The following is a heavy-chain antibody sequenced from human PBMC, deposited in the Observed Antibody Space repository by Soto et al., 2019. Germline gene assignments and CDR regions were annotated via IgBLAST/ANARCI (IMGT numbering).Heavy chain of an antibody. J-gene: IGHJ4*02. V-gene: IGHV3-33*05. CDR2: ISYDGSKK. D-gene: IGHD3-10*01. CDR1: GFILSGYG. Sequence: QVQLVESGGGVVQPGRSVRLECAAPGFILSGYGMHWVRQAPGQGLEWVAVISYDGSKKYYADSVKGRFTISRDNSKNMVFLQMTSLRAEDTAVYHCARGSYYSSETYIPDDFWGQGTLVTVSS. CDR3: ARGSYYSSETYIPDDF.